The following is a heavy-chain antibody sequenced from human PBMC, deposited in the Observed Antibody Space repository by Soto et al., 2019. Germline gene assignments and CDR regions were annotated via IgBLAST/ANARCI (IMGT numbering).Heavy chain of an antibody. J-gene: IGHJ5*02. CDR3: AREGYYYGSGSYYNWFDP. D-gene: IGHD3-10*01. CDR2: INPNSGGT. CDR1: GYTFTGYY. Sequence: ASVKVSCKASGYTFTGYYMHWVRQAPGQGLEWMGWINPNSGGTNYAQKFQGWVTMTRDTSISTAYMELSRLGSDDTAVYYCAREGYYYGSGSYYNWFDPWGQGTLVTVSS. V-gene: IGHV1-2*04.